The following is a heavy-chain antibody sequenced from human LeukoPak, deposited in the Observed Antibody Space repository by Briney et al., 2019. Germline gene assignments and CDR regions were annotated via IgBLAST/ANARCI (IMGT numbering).Heavy chain of an antibody. Sequence: GGSLRLSCAASGFTFSSYSMNWVRQAPGKGLEWVSSISTSSSYIYYTDSVKGRFTISRDNAKNSLYLQMNSLRAEDTAVYYCAKSGYNRFDYWGQGTLVTVSS. CDR3: AKSGYNRFDY. J-gene: IGHJ4*02. D-gene: IGHD5-24*01. CDR2: ISTSSSYI. CDR1: GFTFSSYS. V-gene: IGHV3-21*04.